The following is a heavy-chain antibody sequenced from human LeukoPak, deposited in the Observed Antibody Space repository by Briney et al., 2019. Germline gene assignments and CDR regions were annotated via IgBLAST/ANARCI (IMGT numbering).Heavy chain of an antibody. CDR1: GFTFSSYA. Sequence: TGGSLRLSCAASGFTFSSYAMSWVRQAPGKGLEWVSAISGSGGSTYYADSVKGRFTISRDNSKNTLYLQMNSLRAEDTAVYYCAKDRRDSSSWYNAFDLWGQGTLVTVSS. V-gene: IGHV3-23*01. J-gene: IGHJ3*01. CDR2: ISGSGGST. CDR3: AKDRRDSSSWYNAFDL. D-gene: IGHD6-13*01.